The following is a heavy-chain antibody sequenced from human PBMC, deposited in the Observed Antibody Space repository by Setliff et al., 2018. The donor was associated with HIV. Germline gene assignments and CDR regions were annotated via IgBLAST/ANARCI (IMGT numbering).Heavy chain of an antibody. D-gene: IGHD3-3*01. V-gene: IGHV4-59*11. CDR1: GGSISSHY. J-gene: IGHJ4*02. CDR2: ISYSGCP. Sequence: PSETLSLTCTVSGGSISSHYWSWIRQPPGKGLEWIGFISYSGCPNSNPSLKSRVTISVDTSKNQFSLKLSSVTAADTAVYYCARGFLSIFGVVSYFDYWGQGTLVTVSS. CDR3: ARGFLSIFGVVSYFDY.